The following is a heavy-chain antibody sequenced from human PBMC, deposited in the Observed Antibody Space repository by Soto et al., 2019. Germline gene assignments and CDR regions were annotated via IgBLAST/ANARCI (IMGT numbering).Heavy chain of an antibody. V-gene: IGHV4-59*08. Sequence: SETLSLTCTVSGGSISSYYWSWIRQPPGMGLEWIGYIYYSGSTNYNPSLKSRVTISVDTSKNQFSLKLSSVTAADTAVYYCARSRYDYGDYLLWGQGTLVTVSS. D-gene: IGHD4-17*01. CDR3: ARSRYDYGDYLL. CDR2: IYYSGST. CDR1: GGSISSYY. J-gene: IGHJ4*02.